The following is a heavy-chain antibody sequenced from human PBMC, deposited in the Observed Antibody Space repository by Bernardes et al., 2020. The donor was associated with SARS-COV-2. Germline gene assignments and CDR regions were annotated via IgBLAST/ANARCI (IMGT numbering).Heavy chain of an antibody. CDR2: IRSKAYGGTT. CDR3: TREGDTYYYDSSGYYYGKGPSGGLDY. CDR1: GFTFGDYA. J-gene: IGHJ4*02. D-gene: IGHD3-22*01. V-gene: IGHV3-49*04. Sequence: GGSLRLSCTASGFTFGDYAMSWVRQAPGKGLEWVGFIRSKAYGGTTEYAASVKGRFTISRDDSKSIAYLQMNSLKTEDTAVYYCTREGDTYYYDSSGYYYGKGPSGGLDYWGQGTLVTVSS.